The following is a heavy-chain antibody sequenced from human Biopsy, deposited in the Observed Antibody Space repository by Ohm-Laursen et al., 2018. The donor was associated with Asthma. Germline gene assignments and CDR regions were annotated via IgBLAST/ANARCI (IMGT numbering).Heavy chain of an antibody. CDR2: IMNVFGTT. CDR3: ARCQVGYSSGWSLLLKKIYYAGMDV. J-gene: IGHJ6*02. CDR1: GYTFINYA. D-gene: IGHD6-19*01. V-gene: IGHV1-69*13. Sequence: SVKVSCKASGYTFINYAIHWVRQAPGQRLEWLGGIMNVFGTTNYAQKFHGRVPITADESTSTAYMEGTSLRSEDTAIYYCARCQVGYSSGWSLLLKKIYYAGMDVWGQGTAVTVSS.